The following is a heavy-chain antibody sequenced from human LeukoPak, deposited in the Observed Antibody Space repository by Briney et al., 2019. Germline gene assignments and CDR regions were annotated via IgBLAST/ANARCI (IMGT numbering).Heavy chain of an antibody. CDR1: GFTFDDYG. V-gene: IGHV3-20*04. CDR3: ARPGPTFGGVITYFDY. J-gene: IGHJ4*02. CDR2: INWNGGST. Sequence: PWGSLRLSCAASGFTFDDYGMSWVSQAPGKGLEWVSGINWNGGSTGYADSVKGRFTISRDNAKNSLYLQMNSLRAEDTALYYCARPGPTFGGVITYFDYWGQGTLVTVSS. D-gene: IGHD3-16*02.